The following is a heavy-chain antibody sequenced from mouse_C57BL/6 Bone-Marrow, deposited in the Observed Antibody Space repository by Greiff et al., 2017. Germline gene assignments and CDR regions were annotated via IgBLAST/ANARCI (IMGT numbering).Heavy chain of an antibody. V-gene: IGHV1-69*01. CDR3: ARSGYGYSWYFDV. CDR1: GYTFTSYW. Sequence: QVQLQQPGAELVMPGASVKLSCKASGYTFTSYWMHWVKQRPGQGLEWIGEIDPSDSYTNYNQKFKGKSTLTVDKSSSTAYMQLSSLTSEDSAVXYCARSGYGYSWYFDVWGTGTTVTVSS. CDR2: IDPSDSYT. D-gene: IGHD2-2*01. J-gene: IGHJ1*03.